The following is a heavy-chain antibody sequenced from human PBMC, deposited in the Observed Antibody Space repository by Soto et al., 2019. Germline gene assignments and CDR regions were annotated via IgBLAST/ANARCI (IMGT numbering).Heavy chain of an antibody. Sequence: GGSLRLSCAASGFTFSSYGMHWVRQAPGKGLEWVAVIWYDGSNKYYADSVKGRFTISRDNSKNTLYLQMNSLRAEDTAVYYCARDIIQWFGELSPTPSEYGMDVWGQGTTVTVSS. D-gene: IGHD3-10*01. CDR2: IWYDGSNK. CDR3: ARDIIQWFGELSPTPSEYGMDV. J-gene: IGHJ6*02. V-gene: IGHV3-33*01. CDR1: GFTFSSYG.